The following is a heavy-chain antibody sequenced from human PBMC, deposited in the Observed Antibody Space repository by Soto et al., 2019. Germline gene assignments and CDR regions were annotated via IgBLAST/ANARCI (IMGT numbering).Heavy chain of an antibody. CDR1: GFAFISYS. CDR3: ARDRAVAGTGKRNYYYGMDG. CDR2: ISSSSSYI. J-gene: IGHJ6*02. D-gene: IGHD6-19*01. Sequence: AGSQSLSCAASGFAFISYSMNLVRQDPGKGLEWVSSISSSSSYIYYADSAKGRFTISKDNAKNSLYLQMNSLRAEDTAVYYCARDRAVAGTGKRNYYYGMDGWGQETTVTFSS. V-gene: IGHV3-21*01.